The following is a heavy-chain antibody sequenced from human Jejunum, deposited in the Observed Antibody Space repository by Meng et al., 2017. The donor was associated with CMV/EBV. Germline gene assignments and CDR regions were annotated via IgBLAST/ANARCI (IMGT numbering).Heavy chain of an antibody. V-gene: IGHV5-51*01. CDR3: ARTHCHLPIEIDY. CDR2: IYPDDSDV. J-gene: IGHJ4*02. D-gene: IGHD2-21*01. Sequence: SGYDFSTYWIAWLRQLPGKGLEWIGIIYPDDSDVKYSPSFQGQVTISADRSIKTAYLQWNSMKASDTAMYYCARTHCHLPIEIDYWGQGALVTVSS. CDR1: GYDFSTYW.